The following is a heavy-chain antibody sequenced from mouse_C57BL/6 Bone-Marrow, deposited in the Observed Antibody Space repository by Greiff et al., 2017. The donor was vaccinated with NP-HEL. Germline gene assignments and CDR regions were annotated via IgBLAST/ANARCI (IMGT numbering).Heavy chain of an antibody. CDR2: ISDGGSYT. V-gene: IGHV5-4*03. CDR1: GFTFSSYA. Sequence: DVMLVESGGGLVKPGGSLKLSCAASGFTFSSYAMSWVRQTPEKRLEWVATISDGGSYTYYPDNVKGRFTISRDNAKNNLYLQMSHLKSEDTAMYYCARPYYSNYVGYWGQGTTLTVSS. J-gene: IGHJ2*01. D-gene: IGHD2-5*01. CDR3: ARPYYSNYVGY.